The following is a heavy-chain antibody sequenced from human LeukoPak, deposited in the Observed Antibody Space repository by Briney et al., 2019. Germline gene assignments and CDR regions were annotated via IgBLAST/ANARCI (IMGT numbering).Heavy chain of an antibody. CDR1: GYTFTSYA. Sequence: GASVTVSCKASGYTFTSYAMHWVRQAPGQGLEWMGWINTGKGNTKYSQKFQGRVTITMDTSASTAYMELSSLRSEDTAIYYCARAESTATTFWFDPWGHGTLVTVSS. V-gene: IGHV1-3*04. D-gene: IGHD4-17*01. CDR2: INTGKGNT. CDR3: ARAESTATTFWFDP. J-gene: IGHJ5*02.